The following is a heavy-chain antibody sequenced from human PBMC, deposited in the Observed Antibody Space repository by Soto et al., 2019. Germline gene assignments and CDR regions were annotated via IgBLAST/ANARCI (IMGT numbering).Heavy chain of an antibody. J-gene: IGHJ4*02. CDR3: ARLDYGSGTPHFDV. CDR1: GFTFSSYG. D-gene: IGHD3-10*01. V-gene: IGHV3-30*03. Sequence: GGSLRLSCAASGFTFSSYGMHWVRQAPGKGLEWVAVISYDGSNKYYADSVKGRFTISRDNSKNTLYLQMNSLRAEDTAMYYCARLDYGSGTPHFDVWGQGTQVTVSS. CDR2: ISYDGSNK.